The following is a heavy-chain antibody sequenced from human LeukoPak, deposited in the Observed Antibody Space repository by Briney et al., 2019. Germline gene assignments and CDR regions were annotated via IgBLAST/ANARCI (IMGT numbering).Heavy chain of an antibody. CDR1: GFTFSSYA. D-gene: IGHD3-3*01. V-gene: IGHV3-15*01. CDR2: IKTKSQGETT. J-gene: IGHJ4*02. CDR3: TTLSMTIIHGGDY. Sequence: GGSLRLSCSASGFTFSSYAMSWVRQAPGKGLEWVARIKTKSQGETTDYAAPVEGRFIISREDSKKTLYLQMNSLKTEDTAVYFCTTLSMTIIHGGDYWGQGALVTVSS.